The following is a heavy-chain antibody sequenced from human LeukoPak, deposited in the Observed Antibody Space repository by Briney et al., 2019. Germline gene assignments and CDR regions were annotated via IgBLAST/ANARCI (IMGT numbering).Heavy chain of an antibody. Sequence: GASVKVSCKASGYTFTGYYMHWVRQAPGQGLEWMGRINPNSGVTDYAQKFQGRVTMTRDTSIRTFYMELSRLRSDDTALYYCARVDYGNNHTCFDYWGQGSLVTVSS. CDR3: ARVDYGNNHTCFDY. CDR2: INPNSGVT. D-gene: IGHD3-16*01. CDR1: GYTFTGYY. J-gene: IGHJ4*02. V-gene: IGHV1-2*06.